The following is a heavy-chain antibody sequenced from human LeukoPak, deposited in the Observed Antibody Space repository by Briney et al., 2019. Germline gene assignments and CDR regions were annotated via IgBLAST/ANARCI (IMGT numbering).Heavy chain of an antibody. CDR2: ISAYNGNT. D-gene: IGHD4-11*01. Sequence: ASVKVSCKASGYTFTSYGISWVRQAPGQGLEWMGWISAYNGNTNYAQKLQGRVTMTTDTSTSTAYMELRSLRSDDTAVYYRARDGDDYSKPHAFDIWGQGTMVTVSS. CDR1: GYTFTSYG. V-gene: IGHV1-18*01. CDR3: ARDGDDYSKPHAFDI. J-gene: IGHJ3*02.